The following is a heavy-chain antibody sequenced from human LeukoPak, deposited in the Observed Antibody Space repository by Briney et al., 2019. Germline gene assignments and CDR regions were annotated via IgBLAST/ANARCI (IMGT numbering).Heavy chain of an antibody. CDR1: GFTVSSYW. J-gene: IGHJ4*02. V-gene: IGHV3-7*04. D-gene: IGHD5-24*01. CDR2: IKQDGSEK. CDR3: ARETEMANLDY. Sequence: PGGSLRLSCTASGFTVSSYWMNWVRQAPGKGLEGVANIKQDGSEKYYVDSVKGRFTISRDNAKKSLYLQMNSLRAEDTAVYYCARETEMANLDYWGQGTLVTVSS.